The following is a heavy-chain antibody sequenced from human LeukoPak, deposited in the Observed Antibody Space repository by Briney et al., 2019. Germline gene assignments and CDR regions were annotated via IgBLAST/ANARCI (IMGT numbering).Heavy chain of an antibody. CDR3: ARGSTYDFWSGYPYYYYGMDV. CDR1: GYTFTSYG. D-gene: IGHD3-3*01. V-gene: IGHV1-18*01. CDR2: ISAYNGNT. J-gene: IGHJ6*02. Sequence: GASVKVSCKASGYTFTSYGISWVRQAPGQGLEWMGWISAYNGNTNYAQKFQGRVTMTRNTSISTAYMELSSLRSEDTAVYYCARGSTYDFWSGYPYYYYGMDVWGQGTTVTVSS.